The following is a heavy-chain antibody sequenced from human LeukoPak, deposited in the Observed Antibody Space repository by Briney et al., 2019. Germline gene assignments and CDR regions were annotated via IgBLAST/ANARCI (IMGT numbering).Heavy chain of an antibody. CDR3: AREQWFRWEY. Sequence: GGSLRLSCEASGFSVSNYYMVWVRQPPGKGLECISYIPNDDSVIYYADSVRGRLSESRDSAKNSLSLQLNSLRAEDTAVYYCAREQWFRWEYWGQGILVTVSS. CDR1: GFSVSNYY. V-gene: IGHV3-11*01. CDR2: IPNDDSVI. J-gene: IGHJ4*02. D-gene: IGHD3-22*01.